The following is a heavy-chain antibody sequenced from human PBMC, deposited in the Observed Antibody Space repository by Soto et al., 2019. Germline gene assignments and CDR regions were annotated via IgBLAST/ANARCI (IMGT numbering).Heavy chain of an antibody. CDR2: VYYSGTT. J-gene: IGHJ4*02. CDR3: ARDRSDYGDFYFDC. V-gene: IGHV4-59*01. D-gene: IGHD4-17*01. CDR1: GGSISTYY. Sequence: PSETLSLTCTVSGGSISTYYWSWIRQPPGKGLEWIGYVYYSGTTAHNPSLKSRVTISVDTSKNQFSLKLSSVTAADTAVYYCARDRSDYGDFYFDCWGQGTLVTVSS.